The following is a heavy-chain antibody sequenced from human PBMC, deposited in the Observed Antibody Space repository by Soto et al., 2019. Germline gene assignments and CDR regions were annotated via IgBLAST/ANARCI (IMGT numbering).Heavy chain of an antibody. Sequence: SLRLSCKCSGFRFSEHAMTWVRQAPGKGLEWVGFIRNTPYGGTTDYAASVRGRFTISRDDSASIAYLQMNSLKTEDSGLYYCSRGSIGYYGPWGPGTLVTVSS. J-gene: IGHJ5*02. CDR3: SRGSIGYYGP. V-gene: IGHV3-49*04. CDR1: GFRFSEHA. D-gene: IGHD2-2*03. CDR2: IRNTPYGGTT.